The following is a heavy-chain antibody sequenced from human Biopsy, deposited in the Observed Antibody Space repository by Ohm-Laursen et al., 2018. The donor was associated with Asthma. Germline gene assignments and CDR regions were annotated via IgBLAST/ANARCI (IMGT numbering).Heavy chain of an antibody. CDR1: GGSMSSSSYY. CDR2: IYYSGST. V-gene: IGHV4-30-4*08. CDR3: ARDLSFYDSSGYYRRWFDP. Sequence: SQTLSLTCTVSGGSMSSSSYYWGWIRQPPGKGPEWIGYIYYSGSTYYNPSLKSRVTISVDTSKNQFSLKLSSVTAADTAVYYCARDLSFYDSSGYYRRWFDPWGQGTLVTVSS. D-gene: IGHD3-22*01. J-gene: IGHJ5*02.